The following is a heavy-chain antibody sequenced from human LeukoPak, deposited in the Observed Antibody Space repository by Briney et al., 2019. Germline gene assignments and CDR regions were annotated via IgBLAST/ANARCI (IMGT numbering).Heavy chain of an antibody. J-gene: IGHJ4*02. D-gene: IGHD3-3*01. Sequence: ASVKVSCKASGYTFTGYYMHWVRQAPGQGLEWMGWINPNSGGTNYAQKFQGRVTMTRDTSISTAYMELSRLRSDDTGVYYCARVVSITIFGVANDLFDFWGQETLVTVSS. V-gene: IGHV1-2*02. CDR3: ARVVSITIFGVANDLFDF. CDR1: GYTFTGYY. CDR2: INPNSGGT.